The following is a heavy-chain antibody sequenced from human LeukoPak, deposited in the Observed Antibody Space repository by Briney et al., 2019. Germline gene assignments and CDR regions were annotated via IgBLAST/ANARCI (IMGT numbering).Heavy chain of an antibody. J-gene: IGHJ4*02. Sequence: GASVKVSCKASGGTFSSYAISWVRQAPGQGLEWMGRIIPIFGIANYAQKFQGRVTITVDKSTSTAYMELSSLRSEDTAVYYCARCSRGYSYGSFDYWGQGTLVTVSS. D-gene: IGHD5-18*01. V-gene: IGHV1-69*04. CDR3: ARCSRGYSYGSFDY. CDR2: IIPIFGIA. CDR1: GGTFSSYA.